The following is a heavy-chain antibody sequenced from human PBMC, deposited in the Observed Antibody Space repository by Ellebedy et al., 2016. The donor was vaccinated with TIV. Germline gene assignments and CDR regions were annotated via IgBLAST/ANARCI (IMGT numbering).Heavy chain of an antibody. CDR2: AYYSGST. Sequence: SETLSLTCVVSDGSIRPYYWTWIRQSPGRGLEWIGYAYYSGSTDYNPSLESRVTISVDSSKNQISLRLTSVTAADTAVYYCARVGTELVTVEEYYYYMDAWGKGTTVTVSS. CDR3: ARVGTELVTVEEYYYYMDA. J-gene: IGHJ6*03. V-gene: IGHV4-59*01. CDR1: DGSIRPYY. D-gene: IGHD2/OR15-2a*01.